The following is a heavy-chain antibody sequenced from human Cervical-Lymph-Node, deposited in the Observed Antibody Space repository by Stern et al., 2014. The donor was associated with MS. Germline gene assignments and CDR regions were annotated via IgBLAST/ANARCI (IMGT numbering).Heavy chain of an antibody. CDR2: INHSGST. Sequence: QEQLQQWGAGLLKPSETLSLTCAVYGGSFSGYYWSWIRQPPGKGLEWIGEINHSGSTNYNPSLKSRVPISVDTSKNQFSLKLSSVTAADTAVYYCARGGYVYDAFDIWGQGTMVTVSS. CDR1: GGSFSGYY. CDR3: ARGGYVYDAFDI. V-gene: IGHV4-34*01. J-gene: IGHJ3*02. D-gene: IGHD2-15*01.